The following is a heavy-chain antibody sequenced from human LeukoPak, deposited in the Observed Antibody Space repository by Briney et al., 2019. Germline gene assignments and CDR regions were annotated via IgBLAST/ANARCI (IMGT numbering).Heavy chain of an antibody. CDR3: VKSPGSGWPV. Sequence: GGSLRLSCAASGFTFSSYSMNWVRQAPGKGLEWVSSISSSSSYIYYADSVKGRFTISRDNAKNTLYFEMSSLRVEDTAVYYCVKSPGSGWPVWGQGTLLTVSS. CDR2: ISSSSSYI. V-gene: IGHV3-21*06. CDR1: GFTFSSYS. J-gene: IGHJ4*02. D-gene: IGHD6-19*01.